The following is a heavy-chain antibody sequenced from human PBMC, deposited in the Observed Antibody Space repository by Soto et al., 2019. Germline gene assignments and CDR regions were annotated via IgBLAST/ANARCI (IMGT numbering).Heavy chain of an antibody. CDR2: IIPILGIA. V-gene: IGHV1-69*04. D-gene: IGHD6-13*01. CDR1: GGTFSSYT. CDR3: ARDATTEQQTGGFDI. Sequence: SVKASCKASGGTFSSYTISWVRQAPGQGLEWMGRIIPILGIANYAQKFQGRVTITADKSTSTAYMELSSLRSEDTAVYYCARDATTEQQTGGFDIWGQGTMVTVSS. J-gene: IGHJ3*02.